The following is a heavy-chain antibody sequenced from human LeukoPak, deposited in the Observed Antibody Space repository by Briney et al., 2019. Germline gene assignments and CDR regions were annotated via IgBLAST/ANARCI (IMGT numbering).Heavy chain of an antibody. Sequence: PGGSLRLSCAVSGFTFSSYSMNWVRQAPGKGLEWVSSISSSSSYIYYADSVKGRFTISRDNAKNSLYLQMNSLRAEDTAVYYCARDEMARGVPFDYWGQGTLVTVSS. V-gene: IGHV3-21*01. CDR2: ISSSSSYI. J-gene: IGHJ4*02. CDR3: ARDEMARGVPFDY. D-gene: IGHD3-10*01. CDR1: GFTFSSYS.